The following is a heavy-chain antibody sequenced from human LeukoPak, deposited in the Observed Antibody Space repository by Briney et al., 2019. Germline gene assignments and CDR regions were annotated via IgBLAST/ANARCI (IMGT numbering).Heavy chain of an antibody. CDR1: GYSISRGYY. CDR2: SYHSGST. CDR3: ARQLDCSSTSCRYYYYYYMDV. D-gene: IGHD2-2*01. V-gene: IGHV4-38-2*01. Sequence: KSSETLSLTCAVSGYSISRGYYWGWIRQPPGKGLEWIGGSYHSGSTYYNPSLTSRVTISVDTSKNPFSLKLRSVTAADTAVYYCARQLDCSSTSCRYYYYYYMDVWGKGTTVTVSS. J-gene: IGHJ6*03.